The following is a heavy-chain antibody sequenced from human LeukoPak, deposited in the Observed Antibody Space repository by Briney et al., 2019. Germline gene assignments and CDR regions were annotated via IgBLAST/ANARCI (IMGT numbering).Heavy chain of an antibody. Sequence: KPSETLSLTWTVSGGSISSYYWSWIRQPPGKGLEWIGYIYYSGSTNYNPSLKSRVTISVDTSKNQFSLKLSSVTAADTAVYYCASSYYDSSGPAYWGQGTLVTVSS. J-gene: IGHJ4*02. D-gene: IGHD3-22*01. CDR2: IYYSGST. V-gene: IGHV4-59*01. CDR1: GGSISSYY. CDR3: ASSYYDSSGPAY.